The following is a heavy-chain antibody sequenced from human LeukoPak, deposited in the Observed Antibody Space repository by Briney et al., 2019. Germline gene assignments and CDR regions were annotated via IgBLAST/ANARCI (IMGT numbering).Heavy chain of an antibody. Sequence: ASVKVSCKASGGTFSSYAINWVRQATGQGLEWMGWMNPNSGNTGYAQKFQGRVTMTRNTSISTAYMELSSLRSEDTAVYYCARGRMRRTNWFDPWGQGTLVTVSS. V-gene: IGHV1-8*02. D-gene: IGHD2-8*01. CDR2: MNPNSGNT. CDR1: GGTFSSYA. CDR3: ARGRMRRTNWFDP. J-gene: IGHJ5*02.